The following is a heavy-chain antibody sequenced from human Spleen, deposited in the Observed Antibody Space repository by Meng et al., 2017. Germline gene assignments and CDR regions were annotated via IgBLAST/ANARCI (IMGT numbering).Heavy chain of an antibody. Sequence: QVQLQESGPGLVKPSQTLSLTCTVSGGSISSGDYYWSWIRQSPGKGLEWIGYIYYSGSTHYNPSLKSRVTISVDTSKNQFSLKLSSVTAADTAVYYCARRYGASAYNWFDPWGQGTLVTVSS. D-gene: IGHD4-17*01. V-gene: IGHV4-30-4*01. CDR2: IYYSGST. J-gene: IGHJ5*02. CDR1: GGSISSGDYY. CDR3: ARRYGASAYNWFDP.